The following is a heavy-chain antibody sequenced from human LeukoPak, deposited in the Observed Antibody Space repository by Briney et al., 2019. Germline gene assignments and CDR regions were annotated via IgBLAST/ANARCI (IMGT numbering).Heavy chain of an antibody. J-gene: IGHJ4*02. D-gene: IGHD3-10*01. CDR1: GLTFSSYG. CDR2: IRYDGSNK. CDR3: AKDGTRGIRFGKIAHYFDY. V-gene: IGHV3-30*02. Sequence: GGSLRLSCAASGLTFSSYGMHWVRQAPGKGLEWVAFIRYDGSNKYYADSVKGRFTISRDSSKNTLYLQMNSLRVEDTAVYYCAKDGTRGIRFGKIAHYFDYWGQGSLVTVSS.